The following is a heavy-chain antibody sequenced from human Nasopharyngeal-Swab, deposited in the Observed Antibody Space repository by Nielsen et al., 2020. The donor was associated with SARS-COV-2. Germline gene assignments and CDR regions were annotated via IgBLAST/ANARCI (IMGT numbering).Heavy chain of an antibody. CDR2: ISSSSSYI. V-gene: IGHV3-21*01. CDR1: GFTFSSYS. J-gene: IGHJ2*01. Sequence: GESLKISCVVSGFTFSSYSMNWVRRAPGKGLEWVSSISSSSSYIYYADSVKGRFTISRDNAKNSLYLQMNSLRAEDTAVFYCARDPGYSSGWYSGWYFDLWGRGTLVTVSS. CDR3: ARDPGYSSGWYSGWYFDL. D-gene: IGHD6-19*01.